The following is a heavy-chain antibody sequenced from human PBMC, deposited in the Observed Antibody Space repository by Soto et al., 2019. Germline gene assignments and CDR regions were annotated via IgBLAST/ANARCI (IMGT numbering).Heavy chain of an antibody. Sequence: ASVKVSCKASGCTFTSYDINWVRQATGQGLEWMGWMNPNSGNTGYAQKFQGRVTMTRNTSISTAYMELSSLRSEDTAVYYCARVTTSVGVVIFSYGMDVWGKGTKVTVAS. CDR1: GCTFTSYD. V-gene: IGHV1-8*01. J-gene: IGHJ6*04. CDR3: ARVTTSVGVVIFSYGMDV. D-gene: IGHD3-3*01. CDR2: MNPNSGNT.